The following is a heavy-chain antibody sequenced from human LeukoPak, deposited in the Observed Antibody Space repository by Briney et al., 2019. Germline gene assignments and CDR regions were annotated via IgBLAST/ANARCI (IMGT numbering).Heavy chain of an antibody. CDR3: ARDPVGGSTIFDY. D-gene: IGHD1-26*01. V-gene: IGHV4-39*02. Sequence: SETLSLTCTVSGGSISSSTYYWGWIRQPPGRGLEWIGNIYYSGSTYYNPSLKSRVTISVDTSKNQFSLKLSSVTAADTAVYYCARDPVGGSTIFDYWGQGTLVTVSS. CDR1: GGSISSSTYY. J-gene: IGHJ4*02. CDR2: IYYSGST.